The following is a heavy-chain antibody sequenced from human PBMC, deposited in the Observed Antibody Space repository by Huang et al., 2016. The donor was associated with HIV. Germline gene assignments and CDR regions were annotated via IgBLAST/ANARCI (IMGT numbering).Heavy chain of an antibody. CDR3: ARGFNYYASDNLGVYYFDS. J-gene: IGHJ4*02. D-gene: IGHD3-10*01. Sequence: QVQLKQWGAGLLKPSETLSLTCAVYGGAFRGSSWTWIRQFPGKGLELIGDINHNRKSIDTPSRSARVTISTDTCKTHFSLHLTSVTAADTALYYCARGFNYYASDNLGVYYFDSWGLGTLVTVSP. V-gene: IGHV4-34*02. CDR1: GGAFRGSS. CDR2: INHNRKS.